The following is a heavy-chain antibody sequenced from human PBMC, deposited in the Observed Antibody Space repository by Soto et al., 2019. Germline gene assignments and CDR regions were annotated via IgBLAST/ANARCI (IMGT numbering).Heavy chain of an antibody. CDR1: GGSISSSSYY. J-gene: IGHJ5*02. Sequence: QLQLQESGPGLVKPSETLSLTCTVSGGSISSSSYYWGWIRQPPGKGLEWIGNIYNSGSTYYNPSLKSRVTRSVDTSKNQFSLKRSSVTAADTAVYSCARRQSGPWFDPWGQGTLVTVSS. CDR3: ARRQSGPWFDP. D-gene: IGHD1-26*01. CDR2: IYNSGST. V-gene: IGHV4-39*01.